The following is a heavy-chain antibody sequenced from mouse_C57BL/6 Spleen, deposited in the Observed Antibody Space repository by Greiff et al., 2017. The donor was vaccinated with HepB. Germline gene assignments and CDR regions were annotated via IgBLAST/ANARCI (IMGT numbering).Heavy chain of an antibody. CDR2: IDPETGGT. D-gene: IGHD1-1*01. CDR1: GYTFTDYE. Sequence: VQLQQSGAELVRPGASVTLSCKASGYTFTDYEMHWVKQTPVHGLEWIGAIDPETGGTAYNQKFKGKAILTADKSSSTAYMELRSLTSEDSAVYYCTRTAITTVVPDVWGTGTTVTVSS. V-gene: IGHV1-15*01. J-gene: IGHJ1*03. CDR3: TRTAITTVVPDV.